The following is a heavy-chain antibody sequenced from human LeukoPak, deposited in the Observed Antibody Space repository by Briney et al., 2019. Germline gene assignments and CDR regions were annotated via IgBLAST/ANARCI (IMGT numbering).Heavy chain of an antibody. CDR2: ISSSSSYI. J-gene: IGHJ4*02. Sequence: GGSLRLSCAASGFTFSSYSMNWVRQAPGKGLEWVSFISSSSSYIYYADSVKGRFTISRDNAKNSLYLQMNSLRAEDTAVYYCARGEYGSGSYRIDYWGQGTLVTVSS. CDR1: GFTFSSYS. CDR3: ARGEYGSGSYRIDY. D-gene: IGHD3-10*01. V-gene: IGHV3-21*01.